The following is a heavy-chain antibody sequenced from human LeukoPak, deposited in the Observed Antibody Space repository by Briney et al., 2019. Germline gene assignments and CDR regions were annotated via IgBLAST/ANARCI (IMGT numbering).Heavy chain of an antibody. CDR3: ARGGEGAYDSSGYYNGAFDI. J-gene: IGHJ3*02. D-gene: IGHD3-22*01. CDR1: GGSISSFY. V-gene: IGHV4-59*01. Sequence: SETLSLTCTVSGGSISSFYWSRIRQPPGKGLEWIGYIYYSGSTNYNPSLKSRVTISVDTSKNQFSLKLSSVTAADTAVYYCARGGEGAYDSSGYYNGAFDIWGQGTMVTVSS. CDR2: IYYSGST.